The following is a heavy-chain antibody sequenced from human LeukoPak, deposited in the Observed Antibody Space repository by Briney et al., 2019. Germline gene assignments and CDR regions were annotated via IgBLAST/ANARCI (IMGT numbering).Heavy chain of an antibody. CDR1: GFTFSSYA. CDR3: ARDWNYIVVVVAALGDAAFDI. Sequence: PGRSLRLSCAASGFTFSSYAMHWVRQAPGKGLEWVAVISYDGSNKYYADSVKGRFTISRDNAKNSLYLQMNSLRAEDTAVYYCARDWNYIVVVVAALGDAAFDIWGQGTMVTVSS. CDR2: ISYDGSNK. D-gene: IGHD2-15*01. V-gene: IGHV3-30-3*01. J-gene: IGHJ3*02.